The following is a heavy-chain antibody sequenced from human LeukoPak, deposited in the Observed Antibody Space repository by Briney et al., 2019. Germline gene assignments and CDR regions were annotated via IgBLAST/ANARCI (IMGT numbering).Heavy chain of an antibody. CDR2: IKEDGSQK. Sequence: QSGGSLRLSCVGALGSHWMGWVRQAPGKGLEWVANIKEDGSQKYYMDSVKGRFTISRDNAKSSLFLQMNNLRVEDTAVYYCTRDQTWGQGTLVTVSS. V-gene: IGHV3-7*01. CDR3: TRDQT. J-gene: IGHJ4*02. CDR1: LGSHW.